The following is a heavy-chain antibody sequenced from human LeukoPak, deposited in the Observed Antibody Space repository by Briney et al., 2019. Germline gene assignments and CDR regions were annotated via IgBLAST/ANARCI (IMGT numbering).Heavy chain of an antibody. CDR2: INPNSGDT. J-gene: IGHJ4*02. CDR1: EYTFTAYY. V-gene: IGHV1-2*02. CDR3: ARALGTGWSQKE. D-gene: IGHD6-19*01. Sequence: ASVKASCKASEYTFTAYYVHWVRQAPGQGLEWMGWINPNSGDTNFAQNFQGRVTMTRDTSISTVYMELSRLRSDDTAVYYCARALGTGWSQKEWGQGTLVTVSS.